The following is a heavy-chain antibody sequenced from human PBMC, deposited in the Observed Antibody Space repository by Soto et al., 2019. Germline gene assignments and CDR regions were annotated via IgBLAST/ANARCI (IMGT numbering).Heavy chain of an antibody. V-gene: IGHV1-3*01. J-gene: IGHJ3*02. Sequence: GASVKVSCKASGYTFTSYAMHWVRQAPGQRLEWMGWINAGNGNTKYSQKFQGGVTITRDTSASTAYMELSSLRSEDTAVYYCARVYCTNGVCYGIGAFDIWGQGTTVTVSS. CDR1: GYTFTSYA. CDR2: INAGNGNT. CDR3: ARVYCTNGVCYGIGAFDI. D-gene: IGHD2-8*01.